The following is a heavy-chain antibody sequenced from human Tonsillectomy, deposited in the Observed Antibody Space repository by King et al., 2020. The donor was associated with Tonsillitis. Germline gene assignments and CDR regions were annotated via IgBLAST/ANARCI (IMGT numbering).Heavy chain of an antibody. D-gene: IGHD6-13*01. Sequence: VQLVESGAEVKKPGASVKVSCKASGYTFTSYDINWVRQATGQGLEWMGWMNPNSGNTGYAQKFQGRVTMTRNTSISTAYMELSSLRSEDTAVYYCARGEVGSSSWYYYYYGMDVWGQGTTVTFSS. CDR3: ARGEVGSSSWYYYYYGMDV. CDR1: GYTFTSYD. J-gene: IGHJ6*02. CDR2: MNPNSGNT. V-gene: IGHV1-8*01.